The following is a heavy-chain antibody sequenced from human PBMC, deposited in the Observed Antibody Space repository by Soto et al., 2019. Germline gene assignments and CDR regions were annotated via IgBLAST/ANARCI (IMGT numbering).Heavy chain of an antibody. CDR1: GFRLSDSA. V-gene: IGHV3-23*01. CDR2: LTVTGDSA. CDR3: AKNGCSYPACYPYYYYVDV. Sequence: GGSLRLSCAASGFRLSDSAVSWVRQAPGKGLEWDSSLTVTGDSAFYSDSAKGRFTISRDISKSTLYLQVNSLRAEDTAVYYCAKNGCSYPACYPYYYYVDVWGRGTTVTVSS. J-gene: IGHJ6*03. D-gene: IGHD2-15*01.